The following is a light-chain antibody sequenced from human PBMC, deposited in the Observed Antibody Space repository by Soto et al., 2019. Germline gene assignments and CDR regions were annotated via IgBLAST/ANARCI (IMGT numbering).Light chain of an antibody. CDR3: CSYASNYTLV. CDR1: TSDVGGYNY. V-gene: IGLV2-11*01. Sequence: QSALTQPRSVSGSPGQSVTISCTGATSDVGGYNYVSWYQQHPAKAPKLMIYDVNKRPSGGPDRFSGSKSGNTASLTISGLQAEDEADYYCCSYASNYTLVFGGGTQLTVL. J-gene: IGLJ2*01. CDR2: DVN.